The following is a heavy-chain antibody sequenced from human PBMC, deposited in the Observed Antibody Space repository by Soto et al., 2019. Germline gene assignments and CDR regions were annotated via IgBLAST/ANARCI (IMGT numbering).Heavy chain of an antibody. Sequence: QVHVVESGGGVVHPGRSLRLSCAVSGFTFSDYAMHWVRQAPGKGLEWVAAISYDGGSTYYADSVKGRFTFSRDNSNYMLYLQMNSLRPEDTALYYCAKWPPSPKMGVTSHWGQGTLVTVSS. CDR1: GFTFSDYA. CDR2: ISYDGGST. CDR3: AKWPPSPKMGVTSH. V-gene: IGHV3-30-3*02. D-gene: IGHD1-26*01. J-gene: IGHJ4*02.